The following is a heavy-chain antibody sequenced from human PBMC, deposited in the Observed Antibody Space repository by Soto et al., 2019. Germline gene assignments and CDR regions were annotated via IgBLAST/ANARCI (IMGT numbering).Heavy chain of an antibody. Sequence: SQTLPLTCGISGGSGSRNRAAWNWIRQSPSRGLEWLGRTYYRSKWNYNYAVSVKSRITINPDTSNNQFSLQLNSVTPVDTAVYYCARGNEDVDVWGQGTTVTVSS. D-gene: IGHD1-1*01. CDR2: TYYRSKWNY. CDR1: GGSGSRNRAA. CDR3: ARGNEDVDV. J-gene: IGHJ6*02. V-gene: IGHV6-1*01.